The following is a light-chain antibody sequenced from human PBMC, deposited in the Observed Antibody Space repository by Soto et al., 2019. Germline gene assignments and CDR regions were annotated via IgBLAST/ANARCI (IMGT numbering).Light chain of an antibody. J-gene: IGLJ2*01. Sequence: QAVVTQEPSLTVSPGGTVTLTCGSSTGAVTSGHYPYWFQQKPGQAPRTLIYDTNNKHSWTPARFSGSLLGDKAALTLSGAQPEDEAEYYCLLSYSGARYVLFGGGTKVTVL. V-gene: IGLV7-46*01. CDR1: TGAVTSGHY. CDR3: LLSYSGARYVL. CDR2: DTN.